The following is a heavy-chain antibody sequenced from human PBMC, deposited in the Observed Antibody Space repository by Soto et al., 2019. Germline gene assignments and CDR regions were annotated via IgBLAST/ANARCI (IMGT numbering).Heavy chain of an antibody. J-gene: IGHJ6*02. CDR3: ARGGYYDSSGSRNYFYYGMSV. V-gene: IGHV1-18*01. Sequence: ASVKVSCKTSGYSFSSYGINWVRQAPGQGLEWLGWVSPYDGYTNYAQILQGRVSMTTDTSTKTAYMEVRSLRSDDTAVYYCARGGYYDSSGSRNYFYYGMSVWGQGTTVTVSS. D-gene: IGHD3-22*01. CDR2: VSPYDGYT. CDR1: GYSFSSYG.